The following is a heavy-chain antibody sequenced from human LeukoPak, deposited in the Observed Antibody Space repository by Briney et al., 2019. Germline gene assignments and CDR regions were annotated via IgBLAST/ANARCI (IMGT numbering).Heavy chain of an antibody. CDR2: IYPGDSDT. CDR3: ARGQAAAFDAFDI. Sequence: GESLKISCQGSGYSFTSYWIGWVRQMPGKGLEWMGIIYPGDSDTRYSPSFQGQVTISADKSISTAYLQWSSLKASDTAMYYCARGQAAAFDAFDIWGQGTMVTVSS. J-gene: IGHJ3*02. V-gene: IGHV5-51*01. CDR1: GYSFTSYW. D-gene: IGHD6-13*01.